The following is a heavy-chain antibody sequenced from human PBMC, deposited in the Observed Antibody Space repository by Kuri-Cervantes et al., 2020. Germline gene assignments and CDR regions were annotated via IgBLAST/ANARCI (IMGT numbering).Heavy chain of an antibody. CDR1: GFTFSSYS. CDR2: ISSSSSYI. Sequence: GESLKISCAASGFTFSSYSMNWVRQAPGKGLEWVSSISSSSSYIYYADSVKCRFTIFRDNAKDSLYLQINSLRAEDTAVYYCARSAAYILDYWGQGILVTVSS. J-gene: IGHJ4*02. CDR3: ARSAAYILDY. D-gene: IGHD1-1*01. V-gene: IGHV3-21*01.